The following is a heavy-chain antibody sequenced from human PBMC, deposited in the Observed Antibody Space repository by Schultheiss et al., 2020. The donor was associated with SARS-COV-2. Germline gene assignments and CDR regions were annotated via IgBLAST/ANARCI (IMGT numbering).Heavy chain of an antibody. CDR1: GFTFSSYA. CDR2: ISGSGGST. CDR3: RVGTYYYYGMDV. V-gene: IGHV3-23*01. D-gene: IGHD1-14*01. Sequence: GGSLRLSCAASGFTFSSYAMSWVRQAPGKGLEWVSAISGSGGSTYYADSVKGRFTISRDNSKNTLYLQMNSLKTEDTAVYYCRVGTYYYYGMDVWGQGTTVTVSS. J-gene: IGHJ6*02.